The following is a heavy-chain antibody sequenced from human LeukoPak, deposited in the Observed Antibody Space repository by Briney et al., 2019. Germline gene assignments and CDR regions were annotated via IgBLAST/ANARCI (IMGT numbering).Heavy chain of an antibody. Sequence: PGGSLRLSCAASGFTFSSYAMSWVRQAPGKGLEWVSAISGSGGSTYYADSVKGRFTISRDNSKNTLYLQMNSLRAEDAAVYYCAKDLVTRVRGARDYYMDVWGKGTTVTVSS. D-gene: IGHD3-10*01. CDR1: GFTFSSYA. J-gene: IGHJ6*03. CDR3: AKDLVTRVRGARDYYMDV. CDR2: ISGSGGST. V-gene: IGHV3-23*01.